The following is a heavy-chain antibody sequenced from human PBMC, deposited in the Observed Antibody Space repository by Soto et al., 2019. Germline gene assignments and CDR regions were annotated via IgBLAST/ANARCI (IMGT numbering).Heavy chain of an antibody. J-gene: IGHJ5*02. D-gene: IGHD2-2*01. Sequence: PSKTLSLTCVSSGGSISSGGYSCGWVRQPPRKGLGWIGYIYHSGRTSYNPSRTSRVTISAHRSKNQSSPKLSSVTAADTAVYYFSRGMPAARGLNYAPWGQGTLVTVSS. CDR2: IYHSGRT. CDR1: GGSISSGGYS. V-gene: IGHV4-30-2*01. CDR3: SRGMPAARGLNYAP.